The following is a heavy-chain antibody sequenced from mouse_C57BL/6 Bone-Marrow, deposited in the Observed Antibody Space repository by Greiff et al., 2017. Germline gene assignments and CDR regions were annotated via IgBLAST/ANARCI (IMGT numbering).Heavy chain of an antibody. D-gene: IGHD1-2*01. CDR3: ATETARFAY. CDR2: IYPGSGST. J-gene: IGHJ3*01. V-gene: IGHV1-55*01. Sequence: QVQLQQPGAELVKPGASVKMSCKASGYTFTSYWITWVKQRPGQGLEWIGDIYPGSGSTNYNEKFKSKATLTVATSSSTAYMQLSSLTSEDSAVYYCATETARFAYWGQGTLVTVSA. CDR1: GYTFTSYW.